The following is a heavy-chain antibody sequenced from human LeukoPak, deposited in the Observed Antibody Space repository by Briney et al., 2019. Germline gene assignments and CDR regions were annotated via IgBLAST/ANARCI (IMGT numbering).Heavy chain of an antibody. J-gene: IGHJ4*02. CDR3: ARDFGYDSSGYYSGY. D-gene: IGHD3-22*01. CDR1: RFIFSSYW. V-gene: IGHV3-48*04. CDR2: ISSSGSTI. Sequence: GGSLRLSCAVSRFIFSSYWMNWVRQAPGKGLEWVSYISSSGSTIYYADSVKGRFTISRDNAKNSLYLQMNSLRAEDTAVYYCARDFGYDSSGYYSGYWGQGTLVTVSS.